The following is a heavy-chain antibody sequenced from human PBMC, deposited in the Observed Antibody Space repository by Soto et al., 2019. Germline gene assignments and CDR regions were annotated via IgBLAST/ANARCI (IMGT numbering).Heavy chain of an antibody. V-gene: IGHV1-18*01. Sequence: QVQLVQSGAEVKKPGASVKASCKASGYTFTTYGISWVRQAPGQGLEWMGWISASNGNTYYGQKFQGRVNMTTVSSTSTAYIDLSSLTSCDTAVYFCARALPYSCSGDSWGRGALVTVSS. CDR2: ISASNGNT. D-gene: IGHD6-13*01. J-gene: IGHJ4*02. CDR3: ARALPYSCSGDS. CDR1: GYTFTTYG.